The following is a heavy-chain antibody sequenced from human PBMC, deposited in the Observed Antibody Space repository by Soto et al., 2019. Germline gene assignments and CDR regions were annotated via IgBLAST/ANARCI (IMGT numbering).Heavy chain of an antibody. J-gene: IGHJ4*02. V-gene: IGHV4-31*03. CDR3: ARGGMVYEEPFDY. Sequence: SETLSLTCTVSGGSISSGGYYWSWIRQHPGKGLEWIGYIYYSGSTYYNPSLKSRVTISVDTSKNQFSLKLSSVTAADTAVYYCARGGMVYEEPFDYWGQGTLVTVSS. CDR1: GGSISSGGYY. D-gene: IGHD2-8*01. CDR2: IYYSGST.